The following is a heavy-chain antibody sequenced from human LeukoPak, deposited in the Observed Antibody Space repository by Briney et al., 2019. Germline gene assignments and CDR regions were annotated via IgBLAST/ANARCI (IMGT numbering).Heavy chain of an antibody. CDR3: ARGLFNYDSSGLNY. CDR1: GFIFSSYG. D-gene: IGHD3-22*01. V-gene: IGHV3-33*01. J-gene: IGHJ4*02. Sequence: GRSLRHSRAGTGFIFSSYGMYWVRQAPGKGLEWVTNIWSDGSNKYYADSVEGRFTISRDNSKNTLYLQMNSLRAEDTAVYYCARGLFNYDSSGLNYWGQGTLVTVSS. CDR2: IWSDGSNK.